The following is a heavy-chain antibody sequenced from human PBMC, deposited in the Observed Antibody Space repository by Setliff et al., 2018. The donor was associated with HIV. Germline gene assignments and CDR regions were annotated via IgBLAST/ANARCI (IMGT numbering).Heavy chain of an antibody. Sequence: ASVKVSCKASGYRFSSYGISWVRQAPGQGLEWMGWISAYNGNTNYAQKLQGRVTFTTDTPTRTAYMELSSLRSEDTAVYYCARDSPRQRVVDYYYYMDVWGKGTTVTVSS. CDR1: GYRFSSYG. D-gene: IGHD2-15*01. CDR3: ARDSPRQRVVDYYYYMDV. CDR2: ISAYNGNT. V-gene: IGHV1-18*01. J-gene: IGHJ6*03.